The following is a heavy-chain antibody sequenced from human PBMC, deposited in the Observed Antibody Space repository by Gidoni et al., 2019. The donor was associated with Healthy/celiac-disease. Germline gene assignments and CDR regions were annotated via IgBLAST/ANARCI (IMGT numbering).Heavy chain of an antibody. CDR2: INHSGST. Sequence: QVQLQQWGAGLLKPSETLSLTCAVNGGSFSGYYWSWIRQPPGKGLEWIGEINHSGSTNYNPSLKSRVTISVDTSKNQFSLKLSSVTAADTAVYYCARGGKSSYDYVWGSYRWYWFDPWGQGTLVTVSS. V-gene: IGHV4-34*01. D-gene: IGHD3-16*02. CDR1: GGSFSGYY. J-gene: IGHJ5*02. CDR3: ARGGKSSYDYVWGSYRWYWFDP.